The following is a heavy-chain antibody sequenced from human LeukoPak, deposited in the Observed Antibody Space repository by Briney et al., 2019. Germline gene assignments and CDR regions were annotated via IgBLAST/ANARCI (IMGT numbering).Heavy chain of an antibody. J-gene: IGHJ4*02. CDR2: VSPGGYT. Sequence: PSETLSLTCGVSGVSVNDYYWSWIRQSPEKGLEWIGEVSPGGYTTYNPSLKSRVIISEDTSENQLSLNMTSVTAAHTALYYCAREGGYGGNPLEDYFHYWGQGTLVTVSS. V-gene: IGHV4-34*01. CDR1: GVSVNDYY. CDR3: AREGGYGGNPLEDYFHY. D-gene: IGHD4-23*01.